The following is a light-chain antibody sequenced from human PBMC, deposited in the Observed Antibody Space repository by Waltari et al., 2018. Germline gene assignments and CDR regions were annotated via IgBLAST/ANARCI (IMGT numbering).Light chain of an antibody. V-gene: IGLV2-23*01. J-gene: IGLJ3*02. CDR2: EGT. CDR1: SRDVGRYKF. CDR3: CSYAGRSTWV. Sequence: QSALTQTASVSGSPGQSISISCTGTSRDVGRYKFVSWYQQHPGKAPNLMIYEGTKRPSGVSNRFSGSKSGNTASLTISGLQAEDEADYYCCSYAGRSTWVFGGGTKLTVL.